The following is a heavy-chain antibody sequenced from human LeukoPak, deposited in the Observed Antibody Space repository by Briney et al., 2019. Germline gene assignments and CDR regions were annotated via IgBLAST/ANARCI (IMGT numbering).Heavy chain of an antibody. Sequence: GASVKVSCKASGYTFTSYDINWVRQATGQGLEWMGWMNPNSGNTGYAQKFQGRVTMTRNTSISTAYMELSSLRSEDTAVYYCARVVAVADDYFDYWGQGTLVTVSS. CDR2: MNPNSGNT. J-gene: IGHJ4*02. D-gene: IGHD6-19*01. CDR3: ARVVAVADDYFDY. CDR1: GYTFTSYD. V-gene: IGHV1-8*01.